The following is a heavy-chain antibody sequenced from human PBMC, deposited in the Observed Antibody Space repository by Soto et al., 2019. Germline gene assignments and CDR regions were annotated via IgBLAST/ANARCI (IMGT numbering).Heavy chain of an antibody. J-gene: IGHJ4*02. D-gene: IGHD3-22*01. CDR2: ISAHNDNT. Sequence: QVQLVQSGAEVKKPGASVKVSCKASGYDFNSFGISWVRQAPGQGLEWMGWISAHNDNTFFARKFQGRVTMTTDTSTNTTYMGLRSLRSDDTALYYCAKRPCRGASCYFDYWGQGTLVTVSS. CDR3: AKRPCRGASCYFDY. CDR1: GYDFNSFG. V-gene: IGHV1-18*01.